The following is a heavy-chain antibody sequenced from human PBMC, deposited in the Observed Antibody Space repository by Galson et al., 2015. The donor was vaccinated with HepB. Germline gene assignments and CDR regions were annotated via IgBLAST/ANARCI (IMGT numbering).Heavy chain of an antibody. CDR2: IYSDGST. D-gene: IGHD3-10*01. Sequence: SLRLSCAASTFSASTNYMNWVRRTPGKGLEWVSIIYSDGSTYYADSVKGLFTISRDNSKNTLYLQMNSLRAEDTAVYYCARAWGSRGDVRQLNLWGQGTQVTVSS. J-gene: IGHJ4*02. V-gene: IGHV3-53*01. CDR1: TFSASTNY. CDR3: ARAWGSRGDVRQLNL.